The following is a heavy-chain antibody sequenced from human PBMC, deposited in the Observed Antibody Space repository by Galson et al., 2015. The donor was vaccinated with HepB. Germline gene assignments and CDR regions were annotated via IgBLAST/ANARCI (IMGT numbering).Heavy chain of an antibody. Sequence: SLRLSCAASGFAFSDYGMHWVRQAPGKGLDGVAVVSSDGNTKVYTDSVKGRFTISRDNAKNTLYLLMNSLRPEDTAVYFCVKDKPYTGHAWGQGVLVTVSS. J-gene: IGHJ5*02. D-gene: IGHD5-12*01. V-gene: IGHV3-30*18. CDR3: VKDKPYTGHA. CDR1: GFAFSDYG. CDR2: VSSDGNTK.